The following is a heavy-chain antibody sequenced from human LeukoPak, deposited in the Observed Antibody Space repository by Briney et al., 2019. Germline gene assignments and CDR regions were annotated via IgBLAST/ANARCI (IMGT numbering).Heavy chain of an antibody. Sequence: PGGSLRLSCAASGFTFSTYAMSWVRQAPGKGLEWVSAITDSGDNTYYAAPVKGRFTNSRDNSKNTLYLHMNSLRAEDTAVYYCARAGHCTNGICYTADFDYWGQGTLVTVSS. CDR2: ITDSGDNT. D-gene: IGHD2-8*01. V-gene: IGHV3-23*01. CDR1: GFTFSTYA. J-gene: IGHJ4*02. CDR3: ARAGHCTNGICYTADFDY.